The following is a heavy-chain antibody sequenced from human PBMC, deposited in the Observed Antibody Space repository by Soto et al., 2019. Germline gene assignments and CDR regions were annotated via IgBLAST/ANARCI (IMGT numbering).Heavy chain of an antibody. CDR1: GFSFSDYY. J-gene: IGHJ6*02. CDR3: ARDNRSFWNGYYLRYDYYGMDV. V-gene: IGHV3-11*01. D-gene: IGHD3-3*01. Sequence: HVQLVESGGGLVEPGGSLRLSCAASGFSFSDYYVNWIRQAPGKGLEWISYTGRSLYPIYYADSVKGRFSISRDSAKNSVFLQMNSLRVEHTTVYYRARDNRSFWNGYYLRYDYYGMDVWGRGTTVIVSS. CDR2: TGRSLYPI.